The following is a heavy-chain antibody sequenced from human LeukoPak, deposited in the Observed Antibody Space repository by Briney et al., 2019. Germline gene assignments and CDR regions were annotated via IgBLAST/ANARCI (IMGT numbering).Heavy chain of an antibody. CDR3: ARTGSTGGY. Sequence: SETLSLTCTVSGGSVSGGNYYCRWIRQSRGKGLEWIGYIHYSGSTVYNPSLKRRLTMSIDTSKNQFSLNLSSVTAADTAVYYCARTGSTGGYWGQGTLVTVS. CDR2: IHYSGST. CDR1: GGSVSGGNYY. J-gene: IGHJ4*02. V-gene: IGHV4-61*01. D-gene: IGHD1-1*01.